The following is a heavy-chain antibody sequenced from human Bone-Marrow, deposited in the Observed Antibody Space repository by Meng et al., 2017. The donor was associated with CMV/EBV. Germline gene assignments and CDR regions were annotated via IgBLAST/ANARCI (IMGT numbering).Heavy chain of an antibody. V-gene: IGHV1-18*01. Sequence: ASVKVSCKASGYTFTDYGISWVRQAPGQGLEWMGWISAYNGDTNYARNLRGRVTMTTDTSTTTAYMELRSLRSEDTAVYYCAGQTGDHDAFDIWGQGTMVTVSS. CDR3: AGQTGDHDAFDI. CDR2: ISAYNGDT. CDR1: GYTFTDYG. D-gene: IGHD7-27*01. J-gene: IGHJ3*02.